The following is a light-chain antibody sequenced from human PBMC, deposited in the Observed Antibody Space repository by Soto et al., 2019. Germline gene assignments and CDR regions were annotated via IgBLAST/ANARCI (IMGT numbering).Light chain of an antibody. Sequence: DIQMTQSPATLSASVGDRVIITCRASQTISNCVAWYQQKPGKAPKVLIYATSSLESEVPSRFSGSGSGTEFTLTISSLQPDDFATYYCQQYCILWTFGQGTKVEIK. CDR3: QQYCILWT. J-gene: IGKJ1*01. V-gene: IGKV1-5*03. CDR1: QTISNC. CDR2: ATS.